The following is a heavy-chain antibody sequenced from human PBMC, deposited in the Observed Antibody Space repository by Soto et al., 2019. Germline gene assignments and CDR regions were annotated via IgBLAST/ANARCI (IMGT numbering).Heavy chain of an antibody. CDR2: INAGNGNT. Sequence: ASVKVSCKASGYIFTSYAIHWVRQAPGQSLEWMGWINAGNGNTKYSQKFQGRVTINRDTSASTAYMELSSLRSEDTAVYYCARALSVVVTAIPAFWGQGTLVTVSS. CDR1: GYIFTSYA. D-gene: IGHD2-21*02. CDR3: ARALSVVVTAIPAF. J-gene: IGHJ4*02. V-gene: IGHV1-3*01.